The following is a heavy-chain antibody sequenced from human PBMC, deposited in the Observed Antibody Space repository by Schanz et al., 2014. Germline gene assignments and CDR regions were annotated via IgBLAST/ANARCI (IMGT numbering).Heavy chain of an antibody. CDR2: IKQDGSEK. V-gene: IGHV3-7*01. Sequence: EVQLVESGGGLVQPGGSLRLSCAASGFTFSSYWMSWVRQAPGKGLEWVANIKQDGSEKYYVDSVKGRFTISRDNAKNSLYLQMNSLRAEDTAVYYCASYQPAARRSEYFQHWGQGTLVTVSS. D-gene: IGHD2-2*01. CDR3: ASYQPAARRSEYFQH. J-gene: IGHJ1*01. CDR1: GFTFSSYW.